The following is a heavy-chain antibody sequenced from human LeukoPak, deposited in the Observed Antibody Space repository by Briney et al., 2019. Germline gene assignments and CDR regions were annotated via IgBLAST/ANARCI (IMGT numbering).Heavy chain of an antibody. Sequence: GGSLRLSCAASGFTFSSYEMNWVRQAPGKGLEWVAFIRYDGSNKYYADSVKGRFTISRDNSKNTLYLQMNSLRAEDTAVYYCAKGTYCSGGSCYYPFDYWGQGTLVTVSS. CDR3: AKGTYCSGGSCYYPFDY. CDR1: GFTFSSYE. CDR2: IRYDGSNK. D-gene: IGHD2-15*01. V-gene: IGHV3-30*02. J-gene: IGHJ4*02.